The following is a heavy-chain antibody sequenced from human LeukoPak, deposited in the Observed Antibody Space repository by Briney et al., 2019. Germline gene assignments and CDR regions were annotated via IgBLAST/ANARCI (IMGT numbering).Heavy chain of an antibody. J-gene: IGHJ3*02. V-gene: IGHV3-66*01. CDR2: IYSGGST. CDR1: GFTVSSNY. Sequence: GGSLRLSCAASGFTVSSNYMSWVRQAPEKELEWVSVIYSGGSTYYADSVKGRFTISRDNSKNTLYLQTNSLRAEDTAVYYCARDPRGSAGYAFDIWGQGTMVTVSS. CDR3: ARDPRGSAGYAFDI. D-gene: IGHD3-10*01.